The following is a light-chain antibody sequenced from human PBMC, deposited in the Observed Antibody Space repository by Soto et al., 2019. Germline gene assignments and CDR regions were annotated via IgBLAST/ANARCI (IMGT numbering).Light chain of an antibody. CDR1: NSNIGSNT. CDR2: NNN. J-gene: IGLJ2*01. V-gene: IGLV1-44*01. CDR3: ASWDDSLNGVA. Sequence: QSVLTQPPSASGTPGQRVTISCSGSNSNIGSNTVNWYQQLPGTAPRLLIYNNNQRPSGVPDRFSGSKSGTSASLAISGLRSEDEADYYCASWDDSLNGVAFGGGTKVTVL.